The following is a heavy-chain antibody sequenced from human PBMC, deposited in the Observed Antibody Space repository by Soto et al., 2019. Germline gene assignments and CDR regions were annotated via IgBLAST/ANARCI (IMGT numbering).Heavy chain of an antibody. V-gene: IGHV4-39*01. CDR3: ARRRTTYGYDAFDI. CDR2: IYYSGST. J-gene: IGHJ3*02. CDR1: GGSISSSSYY. D-gene: IGHD3-16*01. Sequence: PSETLSLTCTVYGGSISSSSYYWGWIRQPPGKGLEWIGSIYYSGSTYYNPSLKSRVTISVDTSKNQFSLKLSSVTAADTAVYYCARRRTTYGYDAFDIWGQGTMVTVSS.